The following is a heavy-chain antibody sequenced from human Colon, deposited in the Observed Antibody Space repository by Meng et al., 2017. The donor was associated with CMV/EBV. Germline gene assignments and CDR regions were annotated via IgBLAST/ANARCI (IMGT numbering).Heavy chain of an antibody. CDR3: AKGVIITSAYDYGMDV. CDR2: IRFNGDSK. D-gene: IGHD3-10*01. CDR1: GFIFSHHA. J-gene: IGHJ6*02. Sequence: GGSLRLSCAASGFIFSHHAMYWVRQGPGKGLECVASIRFNGDSKFYMDSVKGRFAISRDNSKNTVFLQMSSLGDEDTGVYYCAKGVIITSAYDYGMDVWGQGTTVTVSS. V-gene: IGHV3-30*02.